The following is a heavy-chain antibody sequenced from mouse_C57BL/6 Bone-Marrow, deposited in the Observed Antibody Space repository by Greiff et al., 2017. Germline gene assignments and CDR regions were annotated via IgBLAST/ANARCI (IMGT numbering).Heavy chain of an antibody. J-gene: IGHJ3*01. CDR1: GYSITSGYY. Sequence: EVKLQESGPGLVKPSQSLSLTCSVTGYSITSGYYWNWIRQFPGNKLEWMGYISYDGSNNYNPSLKNRISITRDTSKNQFFLKLNSVTTEDTATYYCARGGYGSSYRFAYWGQGTLVTVSA. CDR2: ISYDGSN. V-gene: IGHV3-6*01. D-gene: IGHD1-1*01. CDR3: ARGGYGSSYRFAY.